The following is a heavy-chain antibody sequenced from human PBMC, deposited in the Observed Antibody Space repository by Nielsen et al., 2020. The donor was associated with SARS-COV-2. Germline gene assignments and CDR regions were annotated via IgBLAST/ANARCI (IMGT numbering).Heavy chain of an antibody. J-gene: IGHJ6*02. CDR2: MNPNSGNT. D-gene: IGHD4-23*01. V-gene: IGHV1-8*01. CDR1: GYTFTSYD. Sequence: ASVKVSCKASGYTFTSYDINWVRQATGQGLEWMGWMNPNSGNTGYAQKFRGRVTMTRNTSISTAYMELSSLRSEDTAVYYCARGHGYGGNYYYYGMDVWGQGTTVAVSS. CDR3: ARGHGYGGNYYYYGMDV.